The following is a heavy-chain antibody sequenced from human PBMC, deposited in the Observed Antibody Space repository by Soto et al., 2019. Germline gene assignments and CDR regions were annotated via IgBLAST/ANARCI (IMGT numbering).Heavy chain of an antibody. Sequence: LRLSFAASGFTFSSYWMSWVRQAPGKGLEWVANIKQDGSEKYYVDSVKGRFTISRDNAKNSLYLQMNSLRAEDTAVYYCARDVITVTTPYYFDYWGQGPLVTVSP. D-gene: IGHD4-17*01. CDR1: GFTFSSYW. CDR2: IKQDGSEK. J-gene: IGHJ4*02. CDR3: ARDVITVTTPYYFDY. V-gene: IGHV3-7*01.